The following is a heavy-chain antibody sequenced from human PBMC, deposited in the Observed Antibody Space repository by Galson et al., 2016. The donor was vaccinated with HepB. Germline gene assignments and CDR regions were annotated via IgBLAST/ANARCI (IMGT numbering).Heavy chain of an antibody. CDR2: ISGSGGRT. CDR3: AKDVRIYCSSSSCHDRFHY. CDR1: GFSFSRYA. D-gene: IGHD2-2*01. V-gene: IGHV3-23*01. Sequence: SLRLSCAASGFSFSRYAMSWVRQAPGKGLAWVSGISGSGGRTHYADSVKGRFTISRDNSKNTLYLQMNSLGAEDTAVYYCAKDVRIYCSSSSCHDRFHYWGQGTLVTVSS. J-gene: IGHJ4*02.